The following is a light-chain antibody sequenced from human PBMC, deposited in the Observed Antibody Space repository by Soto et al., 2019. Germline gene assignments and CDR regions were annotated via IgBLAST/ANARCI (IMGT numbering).Light chain of an antibody. Sequence: QSVLTQSPSASASLGASVKLTCTLSSGHSSYVIAWHQQQPEKGPRYLMKVDSDGSHTKGAGIPDRFSGSSSGAERYLIISSLQSEDEADYYCQTWGTGIRVFGGGTKLTVL. CDR1: SGHSSYV. J-gene: IGLJ3*02. CDR3: QTWGTGIRV. CDR2: VDSDGSH. V-gene: IGLV4-69*01.